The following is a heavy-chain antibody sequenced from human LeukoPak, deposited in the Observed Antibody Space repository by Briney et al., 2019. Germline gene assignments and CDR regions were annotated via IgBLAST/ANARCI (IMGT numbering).Heavy chain of an antibody. D-gene: IGHD3-10*01. J-gene: IGHJ4*02. CDR1: GFTVSSNY. CDR3: AKRSGSYGPFDY. CDR2: IYSGGTT. Sequence: PGGSLRLSCAASGFTVSSNYMSWVRQAPGKGLEWVSVIYSGGTTNYADSVKGRFTISRDNSKNTLYLQMNSLRADDTAVYYCAKRSGSYGPFDYWGQGILVTVSS. V-gene: IGHV3-53*01.